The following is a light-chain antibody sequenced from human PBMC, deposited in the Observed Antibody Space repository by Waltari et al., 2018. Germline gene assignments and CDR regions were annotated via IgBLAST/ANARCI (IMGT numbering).Light chain of an antibody. CDR1: QGIFSN. Sequence: EILMTQSPATLSVSPGERATLSCRASQGIFSNLAWYQQRPGQAPRLLIYDASTRAPGVPSRFSGSGSGTEFTLTIRSLQSEDSAVYYCQQYNVWPRITFGQGTRLEIK. CDR2: DAS. CDR3: QQYNVWPRIT. V-gene: IGKV3-15*01. J-gene: IGKJ5*01.